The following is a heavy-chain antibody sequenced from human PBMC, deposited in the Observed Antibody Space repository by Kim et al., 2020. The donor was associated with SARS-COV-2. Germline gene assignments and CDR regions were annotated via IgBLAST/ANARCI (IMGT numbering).Heavy chain of an antibody. CDR3: AREGVVITIFDY. J-gene: IGHJ4*02. CDR1: GGSISSGGYY. D-gene: IGHD3-22*01. V-gene: IGHV4-31*03. CDR2: IYYSGST. Sequence: SETLSLTCTVSGGSISSGGYYWSWIRQHPGKGLEWIGYIYYSGSTYYNPSLKSRVTISVDTSKNQFSLKLSSVTAADTAVYYCAREGVVITIFDYWGQGTLVTVSS.